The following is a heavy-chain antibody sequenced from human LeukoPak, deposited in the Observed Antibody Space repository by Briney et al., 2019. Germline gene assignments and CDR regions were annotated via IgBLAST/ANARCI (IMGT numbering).Heavy chain of an antibody. CDR1: KFTFSSFW. V-gene: IGHV3-7*01. CDR2: INQDGSDK. J-gene: IGHJ4*02. Sequence: GGSLRLSCTASKFTFSSFWMSWVRQAPGKGLEWVANINQDGSDKNYVDSVKGRFTISRDNAKNSLYLQMNSLRGDDTAVYYCARAGSGTTGSTKEYWGQGTLVTVSS. CDR3: ARAGSGTTGSTKEY. D-gene: IGHD1-1*01.